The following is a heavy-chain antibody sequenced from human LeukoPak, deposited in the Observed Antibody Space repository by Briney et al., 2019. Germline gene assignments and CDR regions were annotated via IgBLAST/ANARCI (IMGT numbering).Heavy chain of an antibody. CDR3: ARALSIVVPAAMYY. Sequence: ASVKVSCKASGYTFTCYYMHWVRQAPGQGREWMGWINPNSGGTNYAQKFQGWVTMTRDTSISTAYMELSRLRSDDTAVYYCARALSIVVPAAMYYWGQGTLVTVSS. CDR1: GYTFTCYY. V-gene: IGHV1-2*04. J-gene: IGHJ4*02. D-gene: IGHD2-2*01. CDR2: INPNSGGT.